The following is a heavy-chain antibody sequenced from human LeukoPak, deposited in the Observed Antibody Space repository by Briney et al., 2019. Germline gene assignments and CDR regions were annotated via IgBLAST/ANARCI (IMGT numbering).Heavy chain of an antibody. Sequence: GGSLRLSCAASGFTFSSYAMSWVRQAPGKGLEWVSAISGSGGSTYYADSVKGRFTISRDNSKNTLYLQMNSLRAEDTAVYYCARDKRTDSSGYYSDALDIWGQGTMVTVSS. D-gene: IGHD3-22*01. CDR2: ISGSGGST. CDR1: GFTFSSYA. V-gene: IGHV3-23*01. J-gene: IGHJ3*02. CDR3: ARDKRTDSSGYYSDALDI.